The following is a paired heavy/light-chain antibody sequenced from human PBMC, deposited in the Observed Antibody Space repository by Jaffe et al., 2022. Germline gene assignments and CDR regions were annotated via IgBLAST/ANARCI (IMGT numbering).Light chain of an antibody. CDR1: QSISSW. CDR2: KAS. Sequence: DIQMTQSPSTLSASVGDRVTITCRASQSISSWLAWYQQKPGKAPKLLIYKASSLESGVPSRFSGSGSGTEFTLTISSLQPDDFATYYCQQYNSYSPTWTFGQGTKVEIK. CDR3: QQYNSYSPTWT. V-gene: IGKV1-5*03. J-gene: IGKJ1*01.
Heavy chain of an antibody. CDR3: ARDSLSYYGSGSYYDYFDY. Sequence: EVQLVESGGGLVQPGGSLRLSCAASGFTFSSYEMNWVRQAPGKGLEWVSYISSSGSTIYYADSVKGRFTISRDNAKNSLYLQMNSLRAEDTAVYYCARDSLSYYGSGSYYDYFDYWGQGTLVTVSS. V-gene: IGHV3-48*03. CDR2: ISSSGSTI. D-gene: IGHD3-10*01. CDR1: GFTFSSYE. J-gene: IGHJ4*02.